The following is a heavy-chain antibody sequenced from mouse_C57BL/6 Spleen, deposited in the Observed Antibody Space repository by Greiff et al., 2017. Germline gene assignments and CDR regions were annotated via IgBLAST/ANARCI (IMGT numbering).Heavy chain of an antibody. Sequence: VQRVESVAELVRPGASVKLSCTASGFNIKNTYMHWVKQRPEQGLEWIGRLDPANGNTKYAPKVQGTATITAYTSSNTAYLQLSSLTSEDTAIYYCAVPSYGSRGYAMDYWGQGTSVTVSS. CDR3: AVPSYGSRGYAMDY. J-gene: IGHJ4*01. CDR2: LDPANGNT. V-gene: IGHV14-3*01. CDR1: GFNIKNTY. D-gene: IGHD1-1*01.